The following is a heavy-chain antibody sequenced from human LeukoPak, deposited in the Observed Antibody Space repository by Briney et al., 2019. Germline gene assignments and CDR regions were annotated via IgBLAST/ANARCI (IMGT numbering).Heavy chain of an antibody. J-gene: IGHJ4*02. CDR2: IYYSGST. V-gene: IGHV4-59*13. CDR1: GGSISSYY. D-gene: IGHD1-26*01. Sequence: PSETLSLPCTVPGGSISSYYGSWIRQPPGKGLEWIGYIYYSGSTNYNPSLKSRVTISVDTSKNQFSLKLSSVTAADTAVYYCAGNSPTFDYWGQGTLVTVSS. CDR3: AGNSPTFDY.